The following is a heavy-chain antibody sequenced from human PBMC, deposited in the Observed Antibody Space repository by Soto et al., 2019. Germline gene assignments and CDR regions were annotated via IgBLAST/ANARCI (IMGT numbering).Heavy chain of an antibody. CDR3: AKRKYCPSTTCFDY. D-gene: IGHD2-2*01. J-gene: IGHJ4*02. V-gene: IGHV3-33*06. CDR1: GFTFSIYG. CDR2: IWYDGSNK. Sequence: GGSLRLSCAASGFTFSIYGMHWVRQAQGKGLEWVAVIWYDGSNKYYADSVKGRFTISRDNSKNTLYLQMSSLRAEDTAVYYCAKRKYCPSTTCFDYWGQGTQVTVSS.